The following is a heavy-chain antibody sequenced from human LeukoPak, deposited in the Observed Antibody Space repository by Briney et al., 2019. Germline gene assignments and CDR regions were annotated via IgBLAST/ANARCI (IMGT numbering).Heavy chain of an antibody. V-gene: IGHV4-30-2*01. D-gene: IGHD3-10*01. J-gene: IGHJ4*02. CDR2: IYHSGST. Sequence: SETLSLTCSFSGGSISSGGYSWSWIRQPPGKGLEWIGYIYHSGSTYYNPSLKSRVTISVDRSKNQFSLKLSSVTAADTAVYYCARGLLWPIFDYWGQGTLVTVSS. CDR3: ARGLLWPIFDY. CDR1: GGSISSGGYS.